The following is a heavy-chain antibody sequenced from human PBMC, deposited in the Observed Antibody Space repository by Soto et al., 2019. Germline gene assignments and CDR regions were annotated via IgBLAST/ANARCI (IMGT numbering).Heavy chain of an antibody. Sequence: SETMCLTCTVSGGSISSGGYYWSWIRQHPGKGLEWIGYIYYSGSTYYNPSLKSRITISVDTSKNQFSLKLSSVTAADTAVYYCARWGTNGLWFGELLSGGSLYAFDIWGQGTMVTVSS. D-gene: IGHD3-10*01. CDR2: IYYSGST. CDR1: GGSISSGGYY. V-gene: IGHV4-31*03. J-gene: IGHJ3*02. CDR3: ARWGTNGLWFGELLSGGSLYAFDI.